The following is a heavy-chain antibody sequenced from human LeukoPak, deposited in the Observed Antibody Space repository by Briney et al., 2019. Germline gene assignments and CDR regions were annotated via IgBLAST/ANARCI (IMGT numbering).Heavy chain of an antibody. CDR3: ARVEYCSGGSCYPVGDY. CDR1: GYTFTSYG. D-gene: IGHD2-15*01. CDR2: ISAYNGNT. J-gene: IGHJ4*02. Sequence: ASVKVSCKASGYTFTSYGISWVRQAPGQGLEWMGWISAYNGNTNYAQKLQGRVTMTTDTSTSTAYMELRSLRSDDTAVYYCARVEYCSGGSCYPVGDYWGQGTLVTVSS. V-gene: IGHV1-18*01.